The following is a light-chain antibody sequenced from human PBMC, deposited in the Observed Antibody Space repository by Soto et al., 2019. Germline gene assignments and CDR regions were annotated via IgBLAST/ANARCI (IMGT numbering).Light chain of an antibody. CDR2: RTS. J-gene: IGKJ5*01. CDR1: QSVSSSY. Sequence: EIVLTQSPGTLSLSPGERATLSCRASQSVSSSYLAWYQQKPGQAPRLLIYRTSNRATGIPDRFSGSGSGTDFTLTISRLEPEDFAVYYCQQYGSFFGQGTRLEIK. V-gene: IGKV3-20*01. CDR3: QQYGSF.